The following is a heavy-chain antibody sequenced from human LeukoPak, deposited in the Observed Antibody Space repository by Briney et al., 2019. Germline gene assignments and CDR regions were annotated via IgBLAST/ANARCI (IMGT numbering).Heavy chain of an antibody. Sequence: SETLSLTCTVSGGSISSNSYYWGWIRQPPGKGLEWIGSIYYSGSTYYNPSLKSRVTISVDTSKNQFSLKLSSVTAADTAVYYCARGIAVAGRRDYWGQGTLVTVSS. V-gene: IGHV4-39*07. D-gene: IGHD6-19*01. CDR2: IYYSGST. CDR3: ARGIAVAGRRDY. CDR1: GGSISSNSYY. J-gene: IGHJ4*02.